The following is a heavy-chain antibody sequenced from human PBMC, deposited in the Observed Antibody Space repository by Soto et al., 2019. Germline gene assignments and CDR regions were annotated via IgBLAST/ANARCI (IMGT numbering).Heavy chain of an antibody. CDR2: MDPRDSQT. Sequence: CLTISCEGSGYSFAGYWITWVRKKPGTGLEGMGRMDPRDSQTYSCPSFRRHVTISVTKSITTVFRQWSSLRASYTAMYYCARQISDSVTGPNFLYYFDSWGQGTPVPVSS. V-gene: IGHV5-10-1*01. CDR3: ARQISDSVTGPNFLYYFDS. CDR1: GYSFAGYW. D-gene: IGHD2-15*01. J-gene: IGHJ4*02.